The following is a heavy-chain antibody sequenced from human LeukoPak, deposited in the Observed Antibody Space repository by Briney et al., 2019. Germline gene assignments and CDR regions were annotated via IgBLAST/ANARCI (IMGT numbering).Heavy chain of an antibody. CDR1: SGSISSYY. D-gene: IGHD1-20*01. J-gene: IGHJ3*02. V-gene: IGHV4-59*01. CDR3: ARDRYNWNDASDAFDI. CDR2: IYYSGST. Sequence: SETLSLTCTVSSGSISSYYWSWIRQPPGKGLEWIGYIYYSGSTNYNPSLKSRVTISVDTSKNQFSLKLSSVTAADTAVYHCARDRYNWNDASDAFDIWGQGTMVTVSS.